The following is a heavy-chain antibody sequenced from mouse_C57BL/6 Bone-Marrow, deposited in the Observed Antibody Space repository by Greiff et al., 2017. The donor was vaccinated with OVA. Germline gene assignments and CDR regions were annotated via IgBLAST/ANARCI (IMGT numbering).Heavy chain of an antibody. D-gene: IGHD2-5*01. J-gene: IGHJ2*01. CDR1: GFTFSSYA. Sequence: EVMLVESGGGLVKPGGSLKLSCAASGFTFSSYAMSWVRQTPEKRLEWVATISDGGSYTYYPDNVKGRFTISRDNAKNNLYLQMSHLKSENTAMYYCARKPYYSNPYYFDYWGQGTTLTVSS. CDR3: ARKPYYSNPYYFDY. CDR2: ISDGGSYT. V-gene: IGHV5-4*03.